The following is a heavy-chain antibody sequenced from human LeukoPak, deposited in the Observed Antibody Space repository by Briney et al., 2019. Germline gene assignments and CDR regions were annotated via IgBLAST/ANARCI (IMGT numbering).Heavy chain of an antibody. D-gene: IGHD3-22*01. CDR1: GGSISSGGYY. CDR3: ASEVNDRVGY. V-gene: IGHV4-30-2*01. Sequence: SQTLSLTCTVSGGSISSGGYYWSWIRQPPGKGLEWIGYIYHSGSTYYNPSLKSRVTISVDRSKTQFSLRLSYATAADTAVYYCASEVNDRVGYWGQGTLVTVSS. CDR2: IYHSGST. J-gene: IGHJ4*02.